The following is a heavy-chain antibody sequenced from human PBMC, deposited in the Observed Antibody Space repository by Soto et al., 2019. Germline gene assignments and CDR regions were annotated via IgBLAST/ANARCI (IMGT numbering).Heavy chain of an antibody. CDR3: ASQEDFFDY. V-gene: IGHV4-31*03. CDR1: VVSLTSGTYY. Sequence: SETLSLTCSFSVVSLTSGTYYWSWIRQHPGKGLEWIGYIFYSGSTDYNPSLKSRVNISVDTSKNQFSPKLSSVTAADTAVYYCASQEDFFDYWGQGTLVTVSS. CDR2: IFYSGST. J-gene: IGHJ4*02.